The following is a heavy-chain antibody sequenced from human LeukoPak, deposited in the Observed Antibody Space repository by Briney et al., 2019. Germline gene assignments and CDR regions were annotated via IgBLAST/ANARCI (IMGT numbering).Heavy chain of an antibody. Sequence: GGSLRLSCAASGFTFSSYSINWVRQAPGKGLERVSSISSSSSYIYYADSVKGRFTISRDNAKNSLYLQMNSLRAEDTAVYYCASLGPGYSSSQSAFDIWGQGTMVTVSS. CDR3: ASLGPGYSSSQSAFDI. V-gene: IGHV3-21*01. CDR1: GFTFSSYS. CDR2: ISSSSSYI. J-gene: IGHJ3*02. D-gene: IGHD6-13*01.